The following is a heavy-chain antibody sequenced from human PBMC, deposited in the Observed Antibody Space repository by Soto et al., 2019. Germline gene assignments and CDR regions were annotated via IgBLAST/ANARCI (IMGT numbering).Heavy chain of an antibody. CDR1: GYTFTGYY. Sequence: ASVKVSCKASGYTFTGYYMHWVRQAPGQGLEWMGWINPNSGGTNYAQKFQGRVTMTRDTSISTAYMELSRLRSDDTAVYYCARSHIAARPLFEYWGQGTLVTVSS. D-gene: IGHD6-6*01. V-gene: IGHV1-2*02. CDR2: INPNSGGT. CDR3: ARSHIAARPLFEY. J-gene: IGHJ4*02.